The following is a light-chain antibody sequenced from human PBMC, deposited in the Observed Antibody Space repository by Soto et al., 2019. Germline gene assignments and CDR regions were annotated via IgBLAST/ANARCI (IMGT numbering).Light chain of an antibody. CDR1: SGDIGGYNY. Sequence: QSALTQPASVSGSPGQSITISCTGTSGDIGGYNYVAWYQQHPGKAPKLMINDVSNPPSGISNRFSGSKSGNTASLTISGLQAEDEADYYCSSYTSSATLVFGGGTKLTVL. CDR3: SSYTSSATLV. V-gene: IGLV2-14*03. CDR2: DVS. J-gene: IGLJ2*01.